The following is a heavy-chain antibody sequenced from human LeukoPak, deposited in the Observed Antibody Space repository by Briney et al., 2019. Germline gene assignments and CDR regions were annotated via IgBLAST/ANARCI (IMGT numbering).Heavy chain of an antibody. J-gene: IGHJ4*02. CDR2: ISSNGGST. D-gene: IGHD3-3*01. CDR1: GFTFSSYA. V-gene: IGHV3-64*01. CDR3: AREVGGNGY. Sequence: GGSLRLSCAASGFTFSSYAMHWVRQAPGKGLEYVSAISSNGGSTYYANSVKGRFTISRDNSKNTLYLQMGSLRAEDMAVYYCAREVGGNGYWGQGTLVTVSS.